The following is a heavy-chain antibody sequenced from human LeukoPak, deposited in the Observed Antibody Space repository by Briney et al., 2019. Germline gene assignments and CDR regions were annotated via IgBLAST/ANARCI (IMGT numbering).Heavy chain of an antibody. CDR2: IYSGGST. V-gene: IGHV3-53*04. CDR3: ASSVWFDP. CDR1: GFTVSSNY. Sequence: GGSLRISCAASGFTVSSNYMSLVGQAPVKGLEWVSVIYSGGSTYYADSAKGRFTISRHNSKNTLYLQMNSLRAEDTAVYYCASSVWFDPWGQGTLVTVSS. D-gene: IGHD3-3*01. J-gene: IGHJ5*02.